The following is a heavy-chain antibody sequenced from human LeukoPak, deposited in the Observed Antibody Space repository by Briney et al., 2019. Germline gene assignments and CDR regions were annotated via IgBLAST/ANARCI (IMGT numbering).Heavy chain of an antibody. Sequence: SQTLSLTCAVSGGSISSGAYSWTRIRQPPGKGLEWIGYIYHSGSTYYNPSLKSRVTISVDRSKNQFSLKLTSVTAADTAVYYCARGDGSSNWYDYWGQGTLVTVSS. J-gene: IGHJ5*01. CDR3: ARGDGSSNWYDY. D-gene: IGHD1-26*01. V-gene: IGHV4-30-2*01. CDR2: IYHSGST. CDR1: GGSISSGAYS.